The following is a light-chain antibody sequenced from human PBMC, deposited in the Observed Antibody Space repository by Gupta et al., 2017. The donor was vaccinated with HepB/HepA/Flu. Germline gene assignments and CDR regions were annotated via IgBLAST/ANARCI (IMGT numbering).Light chain of an antibody. Sequence: DIVMTQSPDSLSVSLGERATLNCTSSQSVFYSANNKNYLAWYQQKPGQPPKLLMYWASTRDSGVPDRFSGSGSGTDFTLTVISLQAEDAAIYYCQQSLRTPLTFGGGTRVEI. CDR1: QSVFYSANNKNY. CDR3: QQSLRTPLT. J-gene: IGKJ4*01. CDR2: WAS. V-gene: IGKV4-1*01.